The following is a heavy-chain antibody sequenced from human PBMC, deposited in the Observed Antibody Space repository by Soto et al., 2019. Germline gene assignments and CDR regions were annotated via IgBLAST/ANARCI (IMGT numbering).Heavy chain of an antibody. J-gene: IGHJ6*02. V-gene: IGHV1-24*01. CDR3: AGITMIVVGAYGMDV. CDR1: GYTLTELS. CDR2: FDPEDAEI. D-gene: IGHD3-22*01. Sequence: GASVKVSCKVSGYTLTELSMHWVRQAPGKGLEWMGGFDPEDAEIIYAQKFQGRVTMTEDTSTDTAYMELSSLRSEDTAVYYCAGITMIVVGAYGMDVWGQGTTGTVAS.